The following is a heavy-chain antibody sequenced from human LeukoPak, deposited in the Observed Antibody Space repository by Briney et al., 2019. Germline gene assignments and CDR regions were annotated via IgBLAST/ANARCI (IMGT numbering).Heavy chain of an antibody. V-gene: IGHV3-64*02. Sequence: GGSLRLSCAASGLTFSSYAMHWVRQAPGKGLEYVSAINNNGGSTYYADSVRGRFTISRDDSKNTLYLQVGSLRADDMAVYYCARGRLYRNSFCFDYWGQGTLVTVSS. CDR2: INNNGGST. CDR1: GLTFSSYA. J-gene: IGHJ4*02. CDR3: ARGRLYRNSFCFDY. D-gene: IGHD6-6*01.